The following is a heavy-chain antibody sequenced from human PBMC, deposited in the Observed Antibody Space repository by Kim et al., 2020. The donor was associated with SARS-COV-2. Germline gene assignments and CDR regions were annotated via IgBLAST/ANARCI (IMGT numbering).Heavy chain of an antibody. V-gene: IGHV3-33*01. CDR3: ARDKAFSYYGMDV. Sequence: YADSVKGRFTITRDKSKNTLYLQMNSLRAEDTAVYYCARDKAFSYYGMDVWGQGTTVTVSS. J-gene: IGHJ6*02.